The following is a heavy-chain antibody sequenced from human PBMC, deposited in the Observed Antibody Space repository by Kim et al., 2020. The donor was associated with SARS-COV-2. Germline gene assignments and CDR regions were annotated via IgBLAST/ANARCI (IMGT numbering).Heavy chain of an antibody. J-gene: IGHJ4*02. CDR2: ISSSSSTI. D-gene: IGHD3-22*01. V-gene: IGHV3-48*02. Sequence: GGSLRLSCAASGFTFSSYSMNWVRQAPGKGLEWVSYISSSSSTIYYADSVKGRFTISRDNAKNSLYLQMNSLRDEDTAVYYCARESYYYDSSGLLGDYWGQGTLVTVSS. CDR1: GFTFSSYS. CDR3: ARESYYYDSSGLLGDY.